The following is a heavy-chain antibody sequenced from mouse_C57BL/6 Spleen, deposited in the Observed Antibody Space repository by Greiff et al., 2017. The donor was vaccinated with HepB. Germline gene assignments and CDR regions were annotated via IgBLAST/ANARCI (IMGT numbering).Heavy chain of an antibody. J-gene: IGHJ2*01. CDR1: GYSFTGYY. Sequence: VQLQQSGPELVKPGASVKISCKASGYSFTGYYMNWVKQSPEKSLEWIGEINPSTGGTTYNQKFKAKATLTVDKSSSTAYMQLKSLTSEDSAVYYCARFHPDYFDYWGQGTTLTVSS. CDR2: INPSTGGT. CDR3: ARFHPDYFDY. V-gene: IGHV1-42*01.